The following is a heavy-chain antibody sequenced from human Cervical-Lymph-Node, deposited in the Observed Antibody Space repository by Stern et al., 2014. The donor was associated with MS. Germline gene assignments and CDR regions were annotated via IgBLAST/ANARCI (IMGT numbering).Heavy chain of an antibody. J-gene: IGHJ4*02. CDR2: IIPIFGTP. Sequence: QVQLVQSGAEVKKPGSSVKVSCKASGGTFSNYAISWVRQAPGQGLKWMGGIIPIFGTPNYAQKFQGRVTITADESTSTDYMELNSLTSEDTAVYYCARGPDHNSGYYYAYWGQGTLVTVSS. CDR3: ARGPDHNSGYYYAY. CDR1: GGTFSNYA. D-gene: IGHD3-22*01. V-gene: IGHV1-69*01.